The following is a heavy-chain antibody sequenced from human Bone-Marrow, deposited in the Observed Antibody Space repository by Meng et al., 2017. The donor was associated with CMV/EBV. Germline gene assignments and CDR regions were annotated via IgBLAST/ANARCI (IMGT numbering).Heavy chain of an antibody. V-gene: IGHV3-33*06. CDR1: GFTFSSYA. CDR3: AKACDFWSGYSNYGMDV. CDR2: IWYDGSNK. D-gene: IGHD3-3*01. J-gene: IGHJ6*02. Sequence: GESLKISCAASGFTFSSYAMSWVRQAPGKGLEWVAVIWYDGSNKYYADSVKGRFTISRDNSKNTLYLQMNSLRAEDTAVYYCAKACDFWSGYSNYGMDVWGQGTTVTVSS.